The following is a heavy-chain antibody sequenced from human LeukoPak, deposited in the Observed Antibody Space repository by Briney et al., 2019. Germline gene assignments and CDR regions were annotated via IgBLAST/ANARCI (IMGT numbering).Heavy chain of an antibody. J-gene: IGHJ3*02. Sequence: SQTLSLTCVISGDSVSGGSAAWNWIRESPSRGLEWLGRTYYRSTWYNDYAESVKGRITINPDTSKNQFSLQLNSVTPEDTAVYYCAGITGVYGFGTFDIWGQGTVVTVSP. CDR2: TYYRSTWYN. V-gene: IGHV6-1*01. CDR3: AGITGVYGFGTFDI. CDR1: GDSVSGGSAA. D-gene: IGHD5/OR15-5a*01.